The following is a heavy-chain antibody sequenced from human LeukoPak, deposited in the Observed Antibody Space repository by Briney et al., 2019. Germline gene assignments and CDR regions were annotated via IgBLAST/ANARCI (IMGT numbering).Heavy chain of an antibody. CDR3: ARDPVHYYDSSGYSY. CDR1: GFTLSDYY. CDR2: ISSSSSYT. J-gene: IGHJ4*02. Sequence: GGSLRLSCAASGFTLSDYYMSWIRQAPGKGLEWVSYISSSSSYTNYADTVKGRFTISRDNAKNSLYLQMNSLRAEDTAVYYCARDPVHYYDSSGYSYWGQGTLVTVSS. V-gene: IGHV3-11*05. D-gene: IGHD3-22*01.